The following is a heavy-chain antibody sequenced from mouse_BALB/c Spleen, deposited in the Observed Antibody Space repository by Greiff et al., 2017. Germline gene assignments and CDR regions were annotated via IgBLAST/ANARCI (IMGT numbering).Heavy chain of an antibody. V-gene: IGHV5-6*02. CDR2: ISSGGSYT. D-gene: IGHD2-14*01. J-gene: IGHJ3*01. Sequence: EVKLVESGGDLVKPGGSLKLSCAASGFTFSSYGMSWVRQTPDKRLEWVATISSGGSYTYYPDSVKGRFTISRDNAKNTLYLQMSSLKSEDTAMYYCARHDYRYSWCAYWGQGTLVTVSA. CDR3: ARHDYRYSWCAY. CDR1: GFTFSSYG.